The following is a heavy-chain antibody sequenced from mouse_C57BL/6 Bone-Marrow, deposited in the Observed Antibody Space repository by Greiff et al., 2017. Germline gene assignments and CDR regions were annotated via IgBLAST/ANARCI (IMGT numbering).Heavy chain of an antibody. CDR3: AREDGYDVFAY. J-gene: IGHJ3*01. CDR2: IDPSDSYT. V-gene: IGHV1-69*01. Sequence: QVQLQQPGAELVMPGASVKLSCKASGYTFTSYWMHWVKQRPGQGLEWIGEIDPSDSYTNYNQKFKGKSTLTVDKSSSTAYMQLSSLTSEDSAVYYCAREDGYDVFAYWGQGTLVTVSA. D-gene: IGHD2-2*01. CDR1: GYTFTSYW.